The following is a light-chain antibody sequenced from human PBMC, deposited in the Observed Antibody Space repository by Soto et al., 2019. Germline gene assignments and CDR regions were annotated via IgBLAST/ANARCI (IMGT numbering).Light chain of an antibody. CDR3: QQFYSNPVT. CDR2: WAS. CDR1: QSVFYSSNDKNY. J-gene: IGKJ4*01. Sequence: DIVLTQSPDSLAVSLGEMATINCKSSQSVFYSSNDKNYLDWYQHKPGKPPNXLIYWASTRKSGVPERFSGSGSGTDFTLTISSLQAEDVEVYYCQQFYSNPVTFGGGTKVDIK. V-gene: IGKV4-1*01.